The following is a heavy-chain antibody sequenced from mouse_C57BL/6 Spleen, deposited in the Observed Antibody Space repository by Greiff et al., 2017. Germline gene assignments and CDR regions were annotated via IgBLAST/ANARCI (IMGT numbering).Heavy chain of an antibody. D-gene: IGHD1-1*01. V-gene: IGHV1-42*01. CDR1: GYSFTGYY. CDR3: AQEGDYYGHYFDY. Sequence: LQESGPELVKPGASVKISCKASGYSFTGYYMNWVKQSPEKSLEWIGEINPSTGGTTYNQKFKAKATLTVDKSSSTAYMQLKSLTSEDSAVYYCAQEGDYYGHYFDYWGQGTTLTVSS. J-gene: IGHJ2*01. CDR2: INPSTGGT.